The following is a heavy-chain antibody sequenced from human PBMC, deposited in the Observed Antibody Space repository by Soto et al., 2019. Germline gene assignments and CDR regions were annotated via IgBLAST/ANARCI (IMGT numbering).Heavy chain of an antibody. V-gene: IGHV1-69*05. Sequence: SVKVSCKASGGTFSSYAISWVRQAPGQGLEWMGGIIPIFGTANYAQKFQGRVTMTTDTSTSTAYMELRSLRSDDTAVYYCAREAVSGRTGFDYWGQGTLVTVSS. D-gene: IGHD6-19*01. CDR3: AREAVSGRTGFDY. J-gene: IGHJ4*02. CDR2: IIPIFGTA. CDR1: GGTFSSYA.